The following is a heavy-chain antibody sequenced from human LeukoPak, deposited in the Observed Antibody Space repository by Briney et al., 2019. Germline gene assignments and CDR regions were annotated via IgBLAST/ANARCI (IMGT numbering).Heavy chain of an antibody. CDR2: IYHSGST. J-gene: IGHJ4*02. V-gene: IGHV4-38-2*01. CDR1: GYSISSGYY. CDR3: ARHDDFWSGYRHFDY. Sequence: PSETLSLTCAVSGYSISSGYYWGWIRQPPGKGLEWIGSIYHSGSTYYNPSLKRRVTISVDTSKNQFSLKLSSVTAADTAVYYCARHDDFWSGYRHFDYWGQGTLVTVSS. D-gene: IGHD3-3*01.